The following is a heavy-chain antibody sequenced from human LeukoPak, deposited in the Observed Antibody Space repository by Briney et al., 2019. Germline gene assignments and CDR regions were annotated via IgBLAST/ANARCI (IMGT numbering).Heavy chain of an antibody. Sequence: PSETLSLTCTVSGGSISSSSYYWGWIRQPPGKGLEWIGSIYYSGSTYYNPSLKSRVTISVDTSKNQFSLKLSSVTAADTAVYYCARHRVVATIDNFDYWGQGTLVTVSS. CDR2: IYYSGST. D-gene: IGHD5-12*01. V-gene: IGHV4-39*01. CDR3: ARHRVVATIDNFDY. CDR1: GGSISSSSYY. J-gene: IGHJ4*02.